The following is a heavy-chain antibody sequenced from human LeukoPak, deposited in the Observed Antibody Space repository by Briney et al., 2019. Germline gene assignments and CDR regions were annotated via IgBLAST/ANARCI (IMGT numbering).Heavy chain of an antibody. CDR1: GGSISGYH. D-gene: IGHD1-26*01. CDR2: IYYSGST. V-gene: IGHV4-59*12. CDR3: ARENSGSYREFDY. J-gene: IGHJ4*02. Sequence: SESLSLTCTVSGGSISGYHWSWIRQPPGKGLEWIGYIYYSGSTKYNPSLKSRVSMSVDTSKNQFSLKLSSVTAADTAVFYCARENSGSYREFDYWGQGTLVTVSS.